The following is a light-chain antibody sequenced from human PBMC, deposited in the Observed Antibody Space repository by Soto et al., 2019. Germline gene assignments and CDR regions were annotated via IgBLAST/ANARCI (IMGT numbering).Light chain of an antibody. CDR2: EVN. CDR3: SSYTSSSTWV. V-gene: IGLV2-14*01. Sequence: QSALTQPASVSGSPGQSITISCTGTSSDIGGDKYVSWFQQHPGKVPKLMIYEVNNRPSGVSNRFSASKSGNTASLTISGLQAEDEADYYCSSYTSSSTWVFGGGTKSPS. CDR1: SSDIGGDKY. J-gene: IGLJ3*02.